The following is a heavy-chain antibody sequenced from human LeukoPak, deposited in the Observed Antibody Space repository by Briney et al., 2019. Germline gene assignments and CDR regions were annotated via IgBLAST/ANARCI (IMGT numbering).Heavy chain of an antibody. J-gene: IGHJ3*02. D-gene: IGHD3-9*01. CDR1: GFTFSRYW. Sequence: PGGSLSLSCAASGFTFSRYWMHWIRQAPGKGLVWVSAIFSDGTITRYADSVKGRFTISRDNARNTLYLQMDSLRAEDTAVYYCVTLTGPLENAFDIWGQGTMVTVSS. CDR3: VTLTGPLENAFDI. V-gene: IGHV3-74*01. CDR2: IFSDGTIT.